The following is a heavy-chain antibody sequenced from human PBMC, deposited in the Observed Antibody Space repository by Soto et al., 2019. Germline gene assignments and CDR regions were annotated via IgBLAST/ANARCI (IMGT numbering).Heavy chain of an antibody. CDR3: AKSSDTAMVEIDY. CDR2: FKTSGDGGTT. V-gene: IGHV3-23*01. J-gene: IGHJ4*02. Sequence: GGSLRLSCAASGFTFSSYSMSWVRQAPGKGLEWVSGFKTSGDGGTTYYADSVKGRFTISRDNSKNTLYLQMNSLRAEDTAVYYCAKSSDTAMVEIDYWGQGTLVTVSS. CDR1: GFTFSSYS. D-gene: IGHD5-18*01.